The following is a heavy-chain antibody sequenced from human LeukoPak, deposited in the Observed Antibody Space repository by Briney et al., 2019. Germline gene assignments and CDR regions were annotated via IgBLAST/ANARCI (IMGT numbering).Heavy chain of an antibody. CDR3: AGTVEMATIVGYFDY. Sequence: GGSLRLSCKGSGYSFTSYWIGWVRQMPGKGLEWMGIIYPGDSDTRYSPSFQGQVTISADKSISTAYLQWSSLKASDTAMYYCAGTVEMATIVGYFDYWGQGTLVTVSS. D-gene: IGHD5-24*01. J-gene: IGHJ4*02. CDR1: GYSFTSYW. V-gene: IGHV5-51*01. CDR2: IYPGDSDT.